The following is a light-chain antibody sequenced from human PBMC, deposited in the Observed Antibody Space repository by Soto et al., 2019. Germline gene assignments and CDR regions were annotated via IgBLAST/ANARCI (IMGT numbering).Light chain of an antibody. V-gene: IGLV1-40*01. CDR3: QSYDSSLSGRDVV. Sequence: QAVVTQPPSVSGAPGQRVTISCTGSSSNIGAGYAVHWYQQLPTKAPKLLIYGNNNRPSGVPDRFSGSKSGTSASLAITGLQAEDEADYYCQSYDSSLSGRDVVFGGGTKLTVL. CDR2: GNN. CDR1: SSNIGAGYA. J-gene: IGLJ2*01.